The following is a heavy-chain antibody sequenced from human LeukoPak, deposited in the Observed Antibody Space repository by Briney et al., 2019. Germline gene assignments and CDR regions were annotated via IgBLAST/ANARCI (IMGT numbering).Heavy chain of an antibody. V-gene: IGHV4-61*02. J-gene: IGHJ4*02. CDR2: IYTSGST. CDR3: ASEQILTGYYLQDFFDY. Sequence: SETLSLTCTVSGGSISSSSYYWSWIRQPAGKGLEWIGRIYTSGSTDYNPSLKTRVTMSVDTSKNQFSLNLSSVTAADTAVYYCASEQILTGYYLQDFFDYWGQGTLVTVSS. D-gene: IGHD3-9*01. CDR1: GGSISSSSYY.